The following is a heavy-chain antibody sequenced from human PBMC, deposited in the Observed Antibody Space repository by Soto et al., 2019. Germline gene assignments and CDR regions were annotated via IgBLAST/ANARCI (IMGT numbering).Heavy chain of an antibody. Sequence: SQTLSLTCTVSGGSISTSSYYWGCLRQPPGKGLAWSGHNFYSVSAYYNPSLQSRVTISVDTSRNQFSLRLTAVTDADTAVYYCARLLQATGYIQASDNWLKPWGQGTLVT. D-gene: IGHD2-15*01. V-gene: IGHV4-39*01. CDR3: ARLLQATGYIQASDNWLKP. CDR1: GGSISTSSYY. CDR2: NFYSVSA. J-gene: IGHJ5*02.